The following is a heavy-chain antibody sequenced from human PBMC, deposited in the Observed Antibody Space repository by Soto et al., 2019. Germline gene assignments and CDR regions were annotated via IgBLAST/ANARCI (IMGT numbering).Heavy chain of an antibody. V-gene: IGHV3-7*03. CDR3: ASVPGSPGYHGLDV. J-gene: IGHJ6*02. D-gene: IGHD6-19*01. Sequence: QPGGSLRLSCAASGLTFNKYWMTWVRQAPGKGLEWVATIKHDGSEKSNLDSVEGRFTISRDNARNSLSLQMNSLRVEDTAVYFCASVPGSPGYHGLDVWGQGTTVTVSS. CDR1: GLTFNKYW. CDR2: IKHDGSEK.